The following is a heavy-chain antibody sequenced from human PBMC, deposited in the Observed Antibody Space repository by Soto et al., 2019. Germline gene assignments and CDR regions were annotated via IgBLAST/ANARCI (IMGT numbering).Heavy chain of an antibody. V-gene: IGHV3-15*07. CDR2: IKSKTDGGTT. D-gene: IGHD2-15*01. CDR1: GFTFRNAW. CDR3: TTADCSGGSCYPYYYYYYGMDV. Sequence: GGSLRLSCAASGFTFRNAWMNWVRQAPGKGLEWVGRIKSKTDGGTTDYAAPVKGRFTISRDDSKNALYLQMNSLKTEDTAVYYCTTADCSGGSCYPYYYYYYGMDVWGQGTTVTVSS. J-gene: IGHJ6*02.